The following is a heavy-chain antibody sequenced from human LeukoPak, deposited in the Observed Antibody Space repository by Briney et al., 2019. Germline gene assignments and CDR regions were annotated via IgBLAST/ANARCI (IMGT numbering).Heavy chain of an antibody. Sequence: SETLSLTCSVSGGSINSHYWSWIRQPPGKRLEWIGYIFNTGNTNYNPSLASRVTMSVDTSRAQFFLRLSPVTAADTAIYYCASRPADTAWYGVFDYWSQGTLVTVSS. D-gene: IGHD3-10*01. V-gene: IGHV4-59*11. CDR3: ASRPADTAWYGVFDY. J-gene: IGHJ4*02. CDR1: GGSINSHY. CDR2: IFNTGNT.